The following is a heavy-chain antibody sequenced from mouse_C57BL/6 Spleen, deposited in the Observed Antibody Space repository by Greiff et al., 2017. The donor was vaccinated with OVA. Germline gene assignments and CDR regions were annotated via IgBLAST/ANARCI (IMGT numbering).Heavy chain of an antibody. J-gene: IGHJ2*01. Sequence: VQLQQSGPELVKPGASVKISCKASGYTFTDYYMNWVKQSHGKSLEWFGDINPNNGGTSYNQKFKGKATLTVDKSSSTAYMELRSLTSEDSAVYYCASNYVDFDYWGQGTTLTVSS. CDR3: ASNYVDFDY. CDR1: GYTFTDYY. D-gene: IGHD2-1*01. CDR2: INPNNGGT. V-gene: IGHV1-26*01.